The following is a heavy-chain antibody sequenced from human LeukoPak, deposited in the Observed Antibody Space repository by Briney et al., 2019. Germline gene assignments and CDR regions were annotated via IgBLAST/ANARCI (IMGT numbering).Heavy chain of an antibody. J-gene: IGHJ6*03. CDR1: GVTFSNAW. CDR3: TTTFAPYYYYMDV. CDR2: IKSKTDGGTT. D-gene: IGHD2/OR15-2a*01. V-gene: IGHV3-15*01. Sequence: TGGSLRLSCAASGVTFSNAWMSWVRQAPGKGLEWVGRIKSKTDGGTTDYAAPVKGRLTISRDHSNNTLYLQMNSLKTEDTAVYYCTTTFAPYYYYMDVWGKGTTVTVSS.